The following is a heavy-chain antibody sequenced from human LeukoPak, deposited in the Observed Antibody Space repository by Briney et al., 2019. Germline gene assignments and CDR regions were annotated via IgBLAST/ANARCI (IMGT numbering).Heavy chain of an antibody. CDR1: GFTFSTYW. D-gene: IGHD2-21*01. V-gene: IGHV3-7*03. Sequence: GGSLRLSCAASGFTFSTYWMSWVRQAPGKGLEWVANIKQDGSEKYYVDSVKGRFTISRDNSKNTLYLQMNSLRAEDTAVYYCAKDLVVVLDAFDIWGQGTMVTVSS. CDR3: AKDLVVVLDAFDI. CDR2: IKQDGSEK. J-gene: IGHJ3*02.